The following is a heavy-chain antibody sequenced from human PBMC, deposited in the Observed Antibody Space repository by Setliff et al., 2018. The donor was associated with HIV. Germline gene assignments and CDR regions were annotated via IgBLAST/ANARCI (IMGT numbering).Heavy chain of an antibody. D-gene: IGHD6-13*01. CDR1: GYTFNNFG. J-gene: IGHJ6*03. V-gene: IGHV1-8*03. Sequence: ASVKVSCKASGYTFNNFGINWVRQTAGQGLEWVGWMNPKTGNTGYAHRFQGRVSITRSTSTGTAYMELTGLKPEDTAAYFCARIAVGGSHGPDYHMDVWGGGTMVTVSS. CDR2: MNPKTGNT. CDR3: ARIAVGGSHGPDYHMDV.